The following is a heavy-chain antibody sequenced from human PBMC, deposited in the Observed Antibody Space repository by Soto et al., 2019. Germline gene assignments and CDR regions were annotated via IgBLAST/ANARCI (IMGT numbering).Heavy chain of an antibody. D-gene: IGHD3-22*01. CDR1: GFTVNDHY. V-gene: IGHV3-53*01. CDR2: IYTSGIT. CDR3: TRGTVHYTDTTGYFLYDY. Sequence: EVQLVEAGGALIQPGGSLRLSCAVSGFTVNDHYLNWVRQAPGKGLEWVSVIYTSGITYYADSVKGRFTISRDNSKNTVYLQMDSLRDEDTAVYYCTRGTVHYTDTTGYFLYDYWGQGTLVSVSS. J-gene: IGHJ4*02.